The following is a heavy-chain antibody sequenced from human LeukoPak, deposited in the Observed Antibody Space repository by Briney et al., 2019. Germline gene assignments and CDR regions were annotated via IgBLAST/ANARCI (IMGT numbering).Heavy chain of an antibody. CDR1: GYTFTSYG. V-gene: IGHV1-18*01. D-gene: IGHD3-16*02. Sequence: ASVKVSCKASGYTFTSYGISWVRQAPGQGLEWMGWISAYNGNTNYARKLQGRVTMTTDTSASTAYMELRSLRSDDTALYYCAREREGIRLGELSYSDYWGQGTLVTVSS. J-gene: IGHJ4*02. CDR2: ISAYNGNT. CDR3: AREREGIRLGELSYSDY.